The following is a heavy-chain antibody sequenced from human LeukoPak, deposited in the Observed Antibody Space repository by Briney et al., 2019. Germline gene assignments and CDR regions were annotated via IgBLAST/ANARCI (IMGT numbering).Heavy chain of an antibody. Sequence: GASVKVSCKASGYTFTGYYIHWVRQAPGQEPEWMGWINPDSGGTNYAQTFQGRVTMSKDTSISTAYMEVSRLRSDDTAVYYCAREPIVLVPAAIFNWFDPWGQGTLVTVSS. V-gene: IGHV1-2*02. J-gene: IGHJ5*02. CDR3: AREPIVLVPAAIFNWFDP. CDR1: GYTFTGYY. D-gene: IGHD2-2*02. CDR2: INPDSGGT.